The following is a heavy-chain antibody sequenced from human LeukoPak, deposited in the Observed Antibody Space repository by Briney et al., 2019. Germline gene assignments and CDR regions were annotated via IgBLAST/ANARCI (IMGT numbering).Heavy chain of an antibody. J-gene: IGHJ4*02. D-gene: IGHD3-16*01. V-gene: IGHV1-2*02. Sequence: GASVKVSCKASGYTFNAYYIHWVRQAPGQGLEWMGWINPNSGGTHYAQKFQGRVTLTRDTSISSAYMDLSSLTADDTAVYYCARVRAPSFTQGGFDYWGQGTLVTVSS. CDR1: GYTFNAYY. CDR2: INPNSGGT. CDR3: ARVRAPSFTQGGFDY.